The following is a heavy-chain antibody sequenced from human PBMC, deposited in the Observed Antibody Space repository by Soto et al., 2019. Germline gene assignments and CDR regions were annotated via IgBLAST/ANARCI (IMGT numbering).Heavy chain of an antibody. V-gene: IGHV4-30-4*01. CDR3: TRGSSGDKVDY. D-gene: IGHD7-27*01. CDR2: IYNGGIT. Sequence: QVLLQESGPGLVKPSQTLSLTCTVPGGSISSAYYCWSWVRQSPDNGLEWIGHIYNGGITYSNPSIKSRVTISVDTSKNQFSLELSSVSAADTAVYYCTRGSSGDKVDYWGQGTLVTVSS. J-gene: IGHJ4*02. CDR1: GGSISSAYYC.